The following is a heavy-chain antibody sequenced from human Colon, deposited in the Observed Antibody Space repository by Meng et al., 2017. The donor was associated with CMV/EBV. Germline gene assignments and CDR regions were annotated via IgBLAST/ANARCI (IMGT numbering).Heavy chain of an antibody. CDR3: AKDAGRYQLLLGYFDY. CDR2: ISSSSSTI. Sequence: GESLKISCAASGFTFSSYSMNWVRQAPGKGLEWVSYISSSSSTIYYADSVKGRFTISRDNSKNTLYLQMNSLRAEDTAVYYCAKDAGRYQLLLGYFDYWGQGTLVTVSS. D-gene: IGHD2-2*01. CDR1: GFTFSSYS. J-gene: IGHJ4*02. V-gene: IGHV3-48*01.